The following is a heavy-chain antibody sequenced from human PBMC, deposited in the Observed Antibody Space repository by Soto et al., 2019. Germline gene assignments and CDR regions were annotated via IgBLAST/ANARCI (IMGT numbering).Heavy chain of an antibody. V-gene: IGHV3-23*01. CDR1: GFTFSSYA. D-gene: IGHD6-13*01. J-gene: IGHJ4*02. CDR3: AKDLFVDYIAAAVNY. Sequence: PGGSLRLSCAASGFTFSSYAMSWVRQAPGKGLEWVSAISGSGGSTYYADSVKGRFTISRDNSKNTLYLQMNSLRAEDTAVYYCAKDLFVDYIAAAVNYWGQGTLVTVSS. CDR2: ISGSGGST.